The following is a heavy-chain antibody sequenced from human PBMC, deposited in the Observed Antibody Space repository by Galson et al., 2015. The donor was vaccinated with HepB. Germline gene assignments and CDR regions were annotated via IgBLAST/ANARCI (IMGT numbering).Heavy chain of an antibody. J-gene: IGHJ3*02. CDR3: AREGVGYCSSTSCRRPPKRGDEAFDI. Sequence: SETLSLTCAVYGGSFSGYYWSWIRQPPGKGLEWIGEINHSGSTNYNPSLKSRVTISVDTSKNQFSLKLSSVTAADTAVYYCAREGVGYCSSTSCRRPPKRGDEAFDIWGQGTMVTVSS. V-gene: IGHV4-34*01. CDR1: GGSFSGYY. D-gene: IGHD2-2*01. CDR2: INHSGST.